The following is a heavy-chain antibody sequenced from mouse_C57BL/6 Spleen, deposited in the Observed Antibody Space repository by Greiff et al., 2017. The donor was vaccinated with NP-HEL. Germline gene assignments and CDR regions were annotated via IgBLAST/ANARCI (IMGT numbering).Heavy chain of an antibody. D-gene: IGHD2-2*01. J-gene: IGHJ4*01. CDR3: AYGFPYAMYY. CDR1: GFTFSDYG. V-gene: IGHV5-17*01. Sequence: EVKLEESGGGLVKPGGSLKLSCAASGFTFSDYGMHWVRQAPEKGLEWVAYISSGSSTINYADKVKGRFTISRDNAQHTLFLQMTSLRYEYTTMYSCAYGFPYAMYYWGQGTSVTVSS. CDR2: ISSGSSTI.